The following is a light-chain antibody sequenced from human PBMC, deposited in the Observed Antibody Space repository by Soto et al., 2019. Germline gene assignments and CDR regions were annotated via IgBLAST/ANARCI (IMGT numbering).Light chain of an antibody. Sequence: DIVLTQSPCTLSLSPGERATLSCRASQSVSSSYLAWYQKKPGQAPRLLIYGASSRATGIPDRFSGSGSGTDFTLTISRLEPEDFAVYYCQQYGSSPSYTFGQGTKLEIK. CDR1: QSVSSSY. J-gene: IGKJ2*01. V-gene: IGKV3-20*01. CDR2: GAS. CDR3: QQYGSSPSYT.